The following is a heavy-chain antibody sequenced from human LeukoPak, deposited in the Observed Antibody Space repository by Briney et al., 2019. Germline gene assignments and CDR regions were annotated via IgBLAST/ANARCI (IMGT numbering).Heavy chain of an antibody. V-gene: IGHV3-74*01. Sequence: GGSLRLSCAASGFTFSSYWMHWVRQAPGKGLVWVSRNITDSSSTSYADSVKGRFTISRDNAKKTLYLQMNSMRAEDTAVYYCASEPLSTTWGQGTLVTVSS. J-gene: IGHJ5*02. D-gene: IGHD2-2*01. CDR2: NITDSSST. CDR1: GFTFSSYW. CDR3: ASEPLSTT.